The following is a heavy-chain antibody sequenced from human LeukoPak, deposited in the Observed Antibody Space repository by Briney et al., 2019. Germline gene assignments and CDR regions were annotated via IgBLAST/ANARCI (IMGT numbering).Heavy chain of an antibody. Sequence: GGSLRLSCAASGFTFRAYTMNWVRQAPGKGLEWVSAISGSGGSTYYADSVKGRFTISRDNSKNTLYLQMNSLRAEDTAVYYCANSRYPDDYWGQGTLVTVSS. D-gene: IGHD2-2*01. CDR3: ANSRYPDDY. CDR2: ISGSGGST. V-gene: IGHV3-23*01. J-gene: IGHJ4*02. CDR1: GFTFRAYT.